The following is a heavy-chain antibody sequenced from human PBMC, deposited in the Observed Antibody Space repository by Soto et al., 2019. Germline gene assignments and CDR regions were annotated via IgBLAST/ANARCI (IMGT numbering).Heavy chain of an antibody. J-gene: IGHJ6*02. D-gene: IGHD3-10*01. CDR3: ARRYGSGSYYNAPYYYYGMDV. CDR1: GGTFSSYA. CDR2: IIPIFGTA. Sequence: SVKVSCKASGGTFSSYAISWVRQAPGQGLEWMGGIIPIFGTANYAQKFQGRVTITADESTSTAYMELSSLRSEDTAVYYCARRYGSGSYYNAPYYYYGMDVWGQGTTVTVSS. V-gene: IGHV1-69*13.